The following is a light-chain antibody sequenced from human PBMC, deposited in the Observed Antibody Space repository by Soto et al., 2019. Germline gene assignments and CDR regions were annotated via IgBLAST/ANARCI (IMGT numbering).Light chain of an antibody. CDR1: QSPVTSDGNTY. CDR3: MQAIYWPFT. J-gene: IGKJ3*01. V-gene: IGKV2-30*01. CDR2: KVS. Sequence: DVVLTQSPLSLPVTLGQPASISCRSSQSPVTSDGNTYLNWFLQRPGQSPRRLIYKVSDRDSGVPDRFSGSGSGTDFTLKISRVEAEDVGVYFCMQAIYWPFTFGPGTKVDIK.